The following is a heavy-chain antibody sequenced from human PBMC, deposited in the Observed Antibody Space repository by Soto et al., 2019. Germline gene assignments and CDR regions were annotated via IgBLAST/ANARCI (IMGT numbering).Heavy chain of an antibody. CDR2: NIPIFGTA. Sequence: QVQLVQSGAEVKKPGSSVKVSCKASGGTFSSYAISWVRQAPGQGLEWMGGNIPIFGTANYAQKCQGRVTITADDSTSTAYMELSSLRSEDTAVYYCAKDPIFGYGGNSGYFDSCGQGTLVTVSS. J-gene: IGHJ4*02. CDR3: AKDPIFGYGGNSGYFDS. CDR1: GGTFSSYA. V-gene: IGHV1-69*01. D-gene: IGHD4-17*01.